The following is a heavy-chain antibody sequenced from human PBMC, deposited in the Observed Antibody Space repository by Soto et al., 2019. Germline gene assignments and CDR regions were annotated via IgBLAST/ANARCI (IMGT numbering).Heavy chain of an antibody. J-gene: IGHJ4*02. CDR1: GGNFNTYG. Sequence: QVQLVQSGAETMKSGSSVKVSCKVSGGNFNTYGIGWGRQAPGHGLEWMGEIIPLLGTPNYAQRFQDRLTTSAYVLTATAYMELSSLRSEDSAVYFWARRSVPATYGGAFLYSWGQGTQVNVSS. CDR3: ARRSVPATYGGAFLYS. CDR2: IIPLLGTP. V-gene: IGHV1-69*01. D-gene: IGHD3-16*01.